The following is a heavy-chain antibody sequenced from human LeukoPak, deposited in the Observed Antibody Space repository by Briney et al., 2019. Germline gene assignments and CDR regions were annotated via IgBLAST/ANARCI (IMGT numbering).Heavy chain of an antibody. D-gene: IGHD3-9*01. CDR3: ARAPIYYDILTGYYDDKTYFDY. CDR2: IIPIFGTA. Sequence: SVKVSCKASGGAFSSYAISWVRQAPGQGLEWMGGIIPIFGTANYAQKFQSRVTITADESTSTAYMELSSLRSEDTAVYYCARAPIYYDILTGYYDDKTYFDYWGQGTLVTVSS. J-gene: IGHJ4*02. V-gene: IGHV1-69*13. CDR1: GGAFSSYA.